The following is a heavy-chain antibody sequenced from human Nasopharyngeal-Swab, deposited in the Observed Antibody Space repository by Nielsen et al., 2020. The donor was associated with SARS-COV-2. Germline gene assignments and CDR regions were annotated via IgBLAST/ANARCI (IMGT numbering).Heavy chain of an antibody. CDR2: ISGSGGST. CDR3: AKGAVAGTEPHDY. Sequence: GESLKISCAASGFTFSSYAMSWVRQAPGKGLEWVSAISGSGGSTYYADSVKGRFTISRDNSKNTLYLQMNSLRAEGTAVYYCAKGAVAGTEPHDYWGQGTLVTVSS. V-gene: IGHV3-23*01. CDR1: GFTFSSYA. J-gene: IGHJ4*02. D-gene: IGHD6-13*01.